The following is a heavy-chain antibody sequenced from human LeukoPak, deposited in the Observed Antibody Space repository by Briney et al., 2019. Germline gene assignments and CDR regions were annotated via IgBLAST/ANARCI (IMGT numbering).Heavy chain of an antibody. CDR3: ARDDYRGVTNFDP. D-gene: IGHD3-10*01. CDR1: GGSISPYF. CDR2: ISYTGST. Sequence: NSSETLFLTCTVSGGSISPYFWSWIRQPPGKGLEWIGYISYTGSTNYNPSLKSRVTISVDTSKNQFSLQLTSVTAADTAVYYCARDDYRGVTNFDPWGQGTLVTVSS. V-gene: IGHV4-59*01. J-gene: IGHJ5*02.